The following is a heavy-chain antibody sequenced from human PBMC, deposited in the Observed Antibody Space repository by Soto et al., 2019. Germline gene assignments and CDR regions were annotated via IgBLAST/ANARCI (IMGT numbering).Heavy chain of an antibody. D-gene: IGHD4-4*01. J-gene: IGHJ4*02. CDR1: GFTFSSYA. CDR2: ISYDGSNK. Sequence: RWSLRLSCAASGFTFSSYAMHWVRQAPGKGLEWVAVISYDGSNKYYADSVKGRFTISRDNSKNTLYLQMNSLRAEDTAVYYCAADDYSSNYWGQGTLVTVSS. CDR3: AADDYSSNY. V-gene: IGHV3-30-3*01.